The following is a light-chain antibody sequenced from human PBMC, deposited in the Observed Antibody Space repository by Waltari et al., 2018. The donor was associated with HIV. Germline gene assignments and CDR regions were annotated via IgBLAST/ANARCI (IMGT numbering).Light chain of an antibody. V-gene: IGKV2-28*01. Sequence: DLVMTKSPLSLPVPPGEPASISCRSSQSPLHSNGYNYLDWYLQKPGQSPQLLIYLGSNRASGVPERFSGSGSGTEFTLEISRVEADDGGVYYCMQALQTPRTFGGGTKVEIK. J-gene: IGKJ4*01. CDR1: QSPLHSNGYNY. CDR3: MQALQTPRT. CDR2: LGS.